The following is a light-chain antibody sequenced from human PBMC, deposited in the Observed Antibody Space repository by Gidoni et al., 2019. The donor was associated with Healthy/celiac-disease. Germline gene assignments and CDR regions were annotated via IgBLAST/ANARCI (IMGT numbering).Light chain of an antibody. Sequence: DIVMTQSPLSMPVHPGEPASISCRSSQSILHSTGYNYLDWYLQKPGQSPQLLLYLGSNRASGVPDRFSGSGSGTDFTRKISRVEAEDVGVYYCMQALQTPFTFGGGTKVEIK. V-gene: IGKV2-28*01. CDR2: LGS. J-gene: IGKJ4*01. CDR1: QSILHSTGYNY. CDR3: MQALQTPFT.